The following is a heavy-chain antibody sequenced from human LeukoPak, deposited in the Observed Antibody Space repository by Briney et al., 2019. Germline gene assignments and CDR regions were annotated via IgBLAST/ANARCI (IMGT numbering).Heavy chain of an antibody. D-gene: IGHD1-26*01. CDR3: AKLVGATTPDDY. CDR2: ISYDGGNK. Sequence: GGSLRLSCAASGFTFSSYGMHWVRQAPGKGLEWVAVISYDGGNKYYADSVKGRFTISRDNSKNTLYLQMNSLRAEDTAVYYCAKLVGATTPDDYWGQGTLVTVSS. V-gene: IGHV3-30*18. CDR1: GFTFSSYG. J-gene: IGHJ4*02.